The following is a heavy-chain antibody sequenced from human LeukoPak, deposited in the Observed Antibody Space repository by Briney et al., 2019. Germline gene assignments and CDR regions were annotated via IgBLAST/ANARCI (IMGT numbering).Heavy chain of an antibody. CDR1: GFTFSSYS. J-gene: IGHJ4*02. CDR3: ARGRMAAPGPTPLDY. Sequence: PGGSLRLSCAASGFTFSSYSMNWVRQAPGKGLEWVTVISYDGSNKYYADSVKGRLTISRDNSKNTLYLQMSSLRAEDTAVYYCARGRMAAPGPTPLDYWGQGTLVTVSS. V-gene: IGHV3-30*03. D-gene: IGHD6-13*01. CDR2: ISYDGSNK.